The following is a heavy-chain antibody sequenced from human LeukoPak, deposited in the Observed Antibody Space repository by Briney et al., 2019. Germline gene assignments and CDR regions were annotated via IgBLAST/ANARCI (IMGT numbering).Heavy chain of an antibody. J-gene: IGHJ4*02. CDR1: GGSISSSSYY. CDR2: IYYSGST. D-gene: IGHD6-19*01. CDR3: ARQKGYSSGWYFDY. V-gene: IGHV4-39*01. Sequence: PSETLSLTCTVSGGSISSSSYYWGWIRQPPGKGLEWIGSIYYSGSTYYNPSLKSRVTISVDTSKNQLSLKLSSVTAADTAVYYCARQKGYSSGWYFDYWGQGTLVTVSS.